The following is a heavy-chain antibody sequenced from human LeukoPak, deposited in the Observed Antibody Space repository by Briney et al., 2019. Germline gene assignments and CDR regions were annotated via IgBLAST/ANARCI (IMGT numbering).Heavy chain of an antibody. CDR3: ARGIAVAGGRVDY. D-gene: IGHD6-19*01. Sequence: GGSLRLSCAASGFTFSSYWMHWVRQAPGKGLVWVSRINSDGSSTSYADSVKGRFTISGDNAKNTLYLQMNSLRAEDTAVYYCARGIAVAGGRVDYWGQGTLVTVSS. J-gene: IGHJ4*02. CDR1: GFTFSSYW. V-gene: IGHV3-74*01. CDR2: INSDGSST.